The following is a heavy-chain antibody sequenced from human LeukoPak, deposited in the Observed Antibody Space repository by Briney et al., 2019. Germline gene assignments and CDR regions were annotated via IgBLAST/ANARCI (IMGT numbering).Heavy chain of an antibody. CDR2: NNTNSGGT. Sequence: ASVKVSCKASGYTFIGYYMHWVRQAPAQGLEWMGWNNTNSGGTNYAQKFQGRVTMTRDTSISTAYMELSRLRSDDTAVYYCARDAYSSGWSLYYYYGMDVWGQGTTVTVSS. CDR1: GYTFIGYY. J-gene: IGHJ6*02. V-gene: IGHV1-2*02. CDR3: ARDAYSSGWSLYYYYGMDV. D-gene: IGHD6-19*01.